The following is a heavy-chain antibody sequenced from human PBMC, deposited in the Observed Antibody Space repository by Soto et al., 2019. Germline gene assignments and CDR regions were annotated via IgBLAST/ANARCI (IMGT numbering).Heavy chain of an antibody. CDR1: GCSCSTYG. V-gene: IGHV3-30*18. CDR3: AKVSRPSRISTPDFDY. CDR2: ISNDGSNK. J-gene: IGHJ4*02. Sequence: GGSLRLSCAASGCSCSTYGMRWVRQATGKGLEWVAFISNDGSNKYYADSVKGRFIVSRDNSRNTLYLQLNNLQAEDTAVYYCAKVSRPSRISTPDFDYWGQGTLVTVSS.